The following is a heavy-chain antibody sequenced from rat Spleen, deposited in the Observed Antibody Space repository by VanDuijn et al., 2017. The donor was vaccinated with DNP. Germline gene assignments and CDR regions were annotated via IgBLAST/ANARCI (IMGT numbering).Heavy chain of an antibody. Sequence: EVQLVESGGGLVQPGRSLKLSCAASGFTFSDYYVAWVRLAPTKGLEWVAYIRYDGGSTFYGDSVKGRFTISRDDAKNTQYLQMDSLRSEDTATYYCARHEEYSSYVYGFAYWGQGTLVTVSS. CDR2: IRYDGGST. CDR3: ARHEEYSSYVYGFAY. V-gene: IGHV5-7*01. D-gene: IGHD1-2*01. CDR1: GFTFSDYY. J-gene: IGHJ3*01.